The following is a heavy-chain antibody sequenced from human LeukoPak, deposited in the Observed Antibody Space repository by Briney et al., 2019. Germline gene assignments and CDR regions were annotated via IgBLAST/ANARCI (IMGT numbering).Heavy chain of an antibody. CDR2: IYYSGST. Sequence: PSGTLSLTCTVSGGSINGYYWNWIRQPPGKALEWIGYIYYSGSTYYNPSLNNRVSMSVDPSKSQVSLRLSSVTAADTAVYFCARDLLEVNSKRAFDIWGQGTMVTASS. J-gene: IGHJ3*02. V-gene: IGHV4-59*01. CDR1: GGSINGYY. D-gene: IGHD3-22*01. CDR3: ARDLLEVNSKRAFDI.